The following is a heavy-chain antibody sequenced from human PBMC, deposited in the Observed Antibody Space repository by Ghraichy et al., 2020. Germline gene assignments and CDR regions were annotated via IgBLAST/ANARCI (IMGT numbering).Heavy chain of an antibody. D-gene: IGHD1-1*01. CDR1: GFTFSNYA. CDR3: AKDIKATDNPRGYFDY. Sequence: GGSLRLSCAASGFTFSNYAMTWVRQAPGKGLEWVSAISVSGGSTYFADSVRGRCAISRDNSKNTLYLQMNSLRPEDTAVYYCAKDIKATDNPRGYFDYWGQGALVTDSS. CDR2: ISVSGGST. J-gene: IGHJ4*02. V-gene: IGHV3-23*01.